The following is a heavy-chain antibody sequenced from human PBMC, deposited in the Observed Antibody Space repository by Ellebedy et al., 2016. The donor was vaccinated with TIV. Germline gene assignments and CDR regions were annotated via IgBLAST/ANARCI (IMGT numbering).Heavy chain of an antibody. CDR2: ISYSVST. D-gene: IGHD6-19*01. CDR3: ARYYASGWNYFDC. V-gene: IGHV4-59*08. CDR1: GGSISSYF. J-gene: IGHJ4*02. Sequence: MPSETLFLTCSVSGGSISSYFWSWIRQPPGKGLEWIGHISYSVSTDYNPSLKSRVAISVDTSKNQLSLRLSSVTAADTAVYYCARYYASGWNYFDCWGQGTLVTVSS.